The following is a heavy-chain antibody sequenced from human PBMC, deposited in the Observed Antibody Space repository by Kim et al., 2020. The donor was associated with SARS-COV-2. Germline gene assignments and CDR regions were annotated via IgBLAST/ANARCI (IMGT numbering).Heavy chain of an antibody. J-gene: IGHJ4*02. D-gene: IGHD3-3*01. CDR3: ARHGGTRPIFGVVIHFDY. V-gene: IGHV4-39*01. Sequence: KGRVTISVDTSKNQFSLKLSSVTAADTAVYYCARHGGTRPIFGVVIHFDYWGQGTLVTVSS.